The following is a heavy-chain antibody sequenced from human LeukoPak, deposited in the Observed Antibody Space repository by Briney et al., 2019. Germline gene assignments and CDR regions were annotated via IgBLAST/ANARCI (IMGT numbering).Heavy chain of an antibody. V-gene: IGHV3-66*01. J-gene: IGHJ4*02. CDR2: IYSGGST. Sequence: GGSLRLSCAASGFTFDDYGMSWVRQAPGKGLEWVSVIYSGGSTYYADSVKGRFTISRDNSKNTLYLQMNSLRAEDTAVYYCARVLIAAAGSYYFDYWGQGTLVTVSS. CDR1: GFTFDDYG. CDR3: ARVLIAAAGSYYFDY. D-gene: IGHD6-13*01.